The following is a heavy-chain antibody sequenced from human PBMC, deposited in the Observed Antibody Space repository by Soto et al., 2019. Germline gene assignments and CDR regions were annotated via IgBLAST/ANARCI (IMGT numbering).Heavy chain of an antibody. CDR3: ARDYYDSSGIDY. D-gene: IGHD3-22*01. CDR2: ISSSSSYT. CDR1: GFTCSDYY. J-gene: IGHJ4*02. Sequence: GGSLRLSCAASGFTCSDYYMSWIRQAPGRGLEWVSYISSSSSYTNYADSVKGRFTISRDNAMNSLYLQMNSLRAEDTAVYYYARDYYDSSGIDYWGQGTLVTVSS. V-gene: IGHV3-11*06.